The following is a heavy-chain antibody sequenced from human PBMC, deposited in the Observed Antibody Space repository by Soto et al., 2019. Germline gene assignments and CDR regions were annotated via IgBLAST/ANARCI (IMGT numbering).Heavy chain of an antibody. CDR1: GFTFTNYW. Sequence: EVQLVQSGGGSVQPGGSLRLSCVASGFTFTNYWMHWVRQVPGKGLVWVSRIDGVGTGTSYSDSVRGRFTISRDNAETTLYLQMNSLRAEDTAVYSCTTVFEYWGQGTPVTVSS. CDR2: IDGVGTGT. J-gene: IGHJ4*02. V-gene: IGHV3-74*01. CDR3: TTVFEY.